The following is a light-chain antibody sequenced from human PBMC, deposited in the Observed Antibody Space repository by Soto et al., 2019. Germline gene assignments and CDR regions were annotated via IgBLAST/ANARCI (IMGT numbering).Light chain of an antibody. V-gene: IGLV2-14*01. CDR3: SSYTISSTLHYV. Sequence: QSALTQPASVSGSPGQSITISCTGTSSDVGGYNYVSWYQQHPGKAPKLMIYDVSNRPSGVSNRFSGSKSGNTASLTISGLQAEDEADYYCSSYTISSTLHYVFGTGTKLTVL. CDR2: DVS. CDR1: SSDVGGYNY. J-gene: IGLJ1*01.